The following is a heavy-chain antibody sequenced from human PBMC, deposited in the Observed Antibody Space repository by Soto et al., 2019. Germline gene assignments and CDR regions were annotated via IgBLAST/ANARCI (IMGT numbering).Heavy chain of an antibody. D-gene: IGHD6-13*01. Sequence: PGGSLRLSCAASGFTFDDYAMHWVRQAPGKGLEWVSGISWNSGSIGYADSVKGRFTISRDNAKNSLYLQMNSLRAEDTALYYCAKDISSSWYSDYWGQGTLVTVSS. CDR1: GFTFDDYA. CDR2: ISWNSGSI. CDR3: AKDISSSWYSDY. J-gene: IGHJ4*02. V-gene: IGHV3-9*01.